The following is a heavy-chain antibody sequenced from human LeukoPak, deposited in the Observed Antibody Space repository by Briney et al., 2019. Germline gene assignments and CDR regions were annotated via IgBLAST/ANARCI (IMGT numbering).Heavy chain of an antibody. CDR1: GFSFTTYA. V-gene: IGHV3-23*01. J-gene: IGHJ4*02. Sequence: PGGSLRLSCAASGFSFTTYAMSWVRQAPGKGLEWVSFISGSGGSTFYADSVKGRFTISRDNSKNTLYLQTNSLRAEDTAVYYCAKDRVYLREFDYWGQGTLVTVSS. D-gene: IGHD5/OR15-5a*01. CDR2: ISGSGGST. CDR3: AKDRVYLREFDY.